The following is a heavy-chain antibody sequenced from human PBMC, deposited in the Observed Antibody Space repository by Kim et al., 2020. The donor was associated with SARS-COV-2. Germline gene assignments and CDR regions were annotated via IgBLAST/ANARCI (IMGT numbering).Heavy chain of an antibody. J-gene: IGHJ3*02. CDR2: IYYSGST. V-gene: IGHV4-39*07. CDR1: GGSISSSSYY. D-gene: IGHD2-15*01. CDR3: ARAGPLGIYCSGGSCSNFDI. Sequence: SETLSLTCTVSGGSISSSSYYWGWIRQPPGKGLEWIGSIYYSGSTYYNPSLKSRVTISVDTSKNQFSLKLSSVTAADTAVYYCARAGPLGIYCSGGSCSNFDIWGQGTMVTVSS.